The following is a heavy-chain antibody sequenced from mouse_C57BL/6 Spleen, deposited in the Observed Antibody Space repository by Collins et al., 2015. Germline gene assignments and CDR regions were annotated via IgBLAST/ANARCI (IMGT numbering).Heavy chain of an antibody. Sequence: QIQLVQSGPELKKPGETVKISCTASGFTFTNYGMNWVKQAPGKGLKWMGWINTYTGEPTYADDFKGRFAFSLETSASTAYLQINNLKNEDTATYFCAGSTMISWFAYWGQGTLVTVSA. CDR3: AGSTMISWFAY. D-gene: IGHD2-4*01. CDR2: INTYTGEP. V-gene: IGHV9-3-1*01. J-gene: IGHJ3*01. CDR1: GFTFTNYG.